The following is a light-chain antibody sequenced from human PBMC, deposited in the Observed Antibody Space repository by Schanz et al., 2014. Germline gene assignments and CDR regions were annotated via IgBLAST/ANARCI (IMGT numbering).Light chain of an antibody. CDR1: QRISSW. J-gene: IGKJ4*01. Sequence: DIQMTQTPSTLSASVGDRVTITCRASQRISSWLAWYQQKPAKAPKLLIYAASCLQSGVPSRISGSGSGTDFTLTISALQPEDFGTYYCQQTNTFPLTFGGGTKVEIK. CDR3: QQTNTFPLT. CDR2: AAS. V-gene: IGKV1-12*01.